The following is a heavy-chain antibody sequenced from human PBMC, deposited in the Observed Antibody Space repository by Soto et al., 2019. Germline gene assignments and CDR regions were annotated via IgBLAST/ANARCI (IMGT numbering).Heavy chain of an antibody. CDR3: TRVGGLGELFVDY. D-gene: IGHD3-10*01. Sequence: GGSLRLSCTASGFTFGDYAMSWFRQAPGKGLEWVGFIRSKAYGGTTEYAASVKGRFTISRDDSKSIAYLQMNSLKTEDTAVYYCTRVGGLGELFVDYWGQGTLVTVSS. CDR2: IRSKAYGGTT. J-gene: IGHJ4*02. CDR1: GFTFGDYA. V-gene: IGHV3-49*03.